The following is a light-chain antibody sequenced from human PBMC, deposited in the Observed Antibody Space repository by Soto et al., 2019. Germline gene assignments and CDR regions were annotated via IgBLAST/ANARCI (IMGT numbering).Light chain of an antibody. V-gene: IGKV1-5*03. CDR1: QTISSW. J-gene: IGKJ1*01. Sequence: DIQMTQSPSTLSGSVGDRVTITCLASQTISSWLAWYQQKPGKAPKLLIYKASTLKSGVPSRFSGSRSGTEFTLTISSLQHDDFATYSCQHCNSYSEAFGKGTKVALK. CDR3: QHCNSYSEA. CDR2: KAS.